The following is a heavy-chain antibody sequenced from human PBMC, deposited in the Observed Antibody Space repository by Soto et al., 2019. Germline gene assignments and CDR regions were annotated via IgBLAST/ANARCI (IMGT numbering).Heavy chain of an antibody. CDR2: FRTSGDGGTT. Sequence: LRLSCAASGFTFSSYSMSWVRQAPGKGLEWVSGFRTSGDGGTTYYADSVKGRFTISRDSSRNTLFLQLNSLRAEDTAVYYCAKEFGSTWIDHWGEGTLVTVSS. J-gene: IGHJ4*02. CDR3: AKEFGSTWIDH. V-gene: IGHV3-23*01. CDR1: GFTFSSYS. D-gene: IGHD6-13*01.